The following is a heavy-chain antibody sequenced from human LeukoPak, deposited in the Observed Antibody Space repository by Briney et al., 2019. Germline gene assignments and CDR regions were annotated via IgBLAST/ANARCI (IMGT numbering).Heavy chain of an antibody. D-gene: IGHD2-21*02. CDR2: IYYTGST. Sequence: SQTLSLTCTVSGASIISGGYYWSWIRQHPGKGLEWIGYIYYTGSTYYNPSLKNRLTISIDTSKSQFSLKLTSVTAADTAVYYCARDPIAYCGADCYSDWGQGTLVTVSS. CDR3: ARDPIAYCGADCYSD. J-gene: IGHJ4*02. V-gene: IGHV4-31*03. CDR1: GASIISGGYY.